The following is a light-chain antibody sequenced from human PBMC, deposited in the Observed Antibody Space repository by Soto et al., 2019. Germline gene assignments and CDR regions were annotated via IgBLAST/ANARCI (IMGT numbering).Light chain of an antibody. V-gene: IGLV8-61*01. CDR3: VLYMGGGWV. J-gene: IGLJ3*02. Sequence: QTVVTQEPSFSVSPGGTGTLTCGLNSGSVSTNYYPSWYQQAPGQAPRTLIYTTNTRSSGVPDRFSGSILGNKAALTITGAQADDESDYYCVLYMGGGWVFGGGTKLTVL. CDR2: TTN. CDR1: SGSVSTNYY.